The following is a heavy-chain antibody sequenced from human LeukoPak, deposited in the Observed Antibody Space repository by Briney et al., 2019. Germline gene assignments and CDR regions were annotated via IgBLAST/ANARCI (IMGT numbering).Heavy chain of an antibody. CDR1: GGSIISNRHY. J-gene: IGHJ3*02. D-gene: IGHD3-3*01. CDR2: IYSSGNT. V-gene: IGHV4-61*09. Sequence: SQTLSLTCTVSGGSIISNRHYWSWIRQPAGKGQEWIGHIYSSGNTKYNPSLKSRLTMSIDSSKNQFSLILTSVTAADTAVYYCARVALITIHENDAFDIWGQGTVVTVSS. CDR3: ARVALITIHENDAFDI.